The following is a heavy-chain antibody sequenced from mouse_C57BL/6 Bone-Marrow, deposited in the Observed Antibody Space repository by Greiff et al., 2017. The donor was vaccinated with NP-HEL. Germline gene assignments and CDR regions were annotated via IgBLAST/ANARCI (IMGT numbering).Heavy chain of an antibody. Sequence: EVQLQQSGPGLVKPSQSLSLTCSVTGYSITSGYYWNWIRQFPGNKLEWMGYISYDGSNNYNPSLKNLISITRDTSKNQFFLKLNSVTTEDTATYYCARDYYSNYFYAMDYWGQGTSVTVSS. CDR2: ISYDGSN. CDR3: ARDYYSNYFYAMDY. V-gene: IGHV3-6*01. J-gene: IGHJ4*01. CDR1: GYSITSGYY. D-gene: IGHD2-5*01.